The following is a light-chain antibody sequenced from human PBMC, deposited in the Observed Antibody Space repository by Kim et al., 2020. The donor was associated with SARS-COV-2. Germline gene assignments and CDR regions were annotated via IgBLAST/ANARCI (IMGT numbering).Light chain of an antibody. CDR2: AVS. CDR1: QSFSTY. CDR3: QQSYSAPRT. J-gene: IGKJ1*01. Sequence: ASVGATVAITCRARQSFSTYLNWYQQRPGSAPKLLMYAVSSLQGGVPSRFIGRGSGTDFTLIISRLQPEDFATYYCQQSYSAPRTFGQGTKVDIK. V-gene: IGKV1-39*01.